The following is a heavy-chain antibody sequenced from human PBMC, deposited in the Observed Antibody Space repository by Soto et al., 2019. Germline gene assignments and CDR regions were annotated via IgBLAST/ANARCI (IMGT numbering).Heavy chain of an antibody. CDR2: IYATGTT. CDR1: GAFISGFY. Sequence: KTSETVSLTCTASGAFISGFYWSWIRKSAGKGLEWIGRIYATGTTDYNPSLKSRVMMSVDTSKKQFSLKLRSVTAADTAVYYCVRDGTKTLRDWFDPWGQGISVTVSS. J-gene: IGHJ5*02. V-gene: IGHV4-4*07. D-gene: IGHD1-1*01. CDR3: VRDGTKTLRDWFDP.